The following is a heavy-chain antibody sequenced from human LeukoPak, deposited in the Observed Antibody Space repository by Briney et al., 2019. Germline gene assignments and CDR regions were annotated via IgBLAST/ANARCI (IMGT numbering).Heavy chain of an antibody. D-gene: IGHD2-2*01. Sequence: PSETLSLTCAAYGGPFRGYYFTWIRQAPGKGLEWIGEINHNGITNYNPSLKSRVTISVDTSKNQISLKQTSATAADTAVYSCARGGYCGNTRCGGLDSWGQGTLVTVSS. V-gene: IGHV4-34*01. CDR1: GGPFRGYY. J-gene: IGHJ4*02. CDR3: ARGGYCGNTRCGGLDS. CDR2: INHNGIT.